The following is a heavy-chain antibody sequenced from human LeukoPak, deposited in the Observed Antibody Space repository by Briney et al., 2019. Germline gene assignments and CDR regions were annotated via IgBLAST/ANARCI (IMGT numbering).Heavy chain of an antibody. Sequence: GGSLRLSCAASGFTFSSYSMSWVRQAPGKGLEWVSVISSSGRTTYYADSVKGRFTMSRDNSKNTLYLQMNSLRTDDTAVYYCARPSVGAGDYWGQGTLVTVSS. CDR2: ISSSGRTT. CDR1: GFTFSSYS. J-gene: IGHJ4*02. D-gene: IGHD3-10*01. CDR3: ARPSVGAGDY. V-gene: IGHV3-23*01.